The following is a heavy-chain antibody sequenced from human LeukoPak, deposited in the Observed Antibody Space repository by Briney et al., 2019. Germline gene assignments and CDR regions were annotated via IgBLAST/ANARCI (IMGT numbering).Heavy chain of an antibody. V-gene: IGHV4-34*01. CDR2: INHSGGT. CDR3: ARGETYYDFWSGYYFPH. CDR1: GGSFSGYY. Sequence: SETLSLTCAVYGGSFSGYYWSWIRQPPGKGLEWIGEINHSGGTNYNPSLKSRVTISVDTSKNQFSLKLSSVTAADTAVYYCARGETYYDFWSGYYFPHWGQGTLVTVSS. D-gene: IGHD3-3*01. J-gene: IGHJ4*02.